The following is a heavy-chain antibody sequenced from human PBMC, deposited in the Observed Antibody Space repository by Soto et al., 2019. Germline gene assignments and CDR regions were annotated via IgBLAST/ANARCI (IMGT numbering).Heavy chain of an antibody. D-gene: IGHD6-25*01. CDR3: AKDGRLEMARFDY. CDR1: GFTFSSYG. J-gene: IGHJ4*02. Sequence: QVQLVESGGGVVQPGRSLRLSCAGSGFTFSSYGMHWVRQAPGKGLEWVAVISYDGSNKYYADSVKGRFTISRDNSKNTLYLQMYSLRAEDTAVYYCAKDGRLEMARFDYWGQGTLVTVSS. CDR2: ISYDGSNK. V-gene: IGHV3-30*18.